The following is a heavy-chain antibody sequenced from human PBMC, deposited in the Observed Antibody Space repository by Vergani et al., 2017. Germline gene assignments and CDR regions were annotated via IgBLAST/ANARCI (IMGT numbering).Heavy chain of an antibody. Sequence: QEQLVESGGGVVQPGRSLRLSCAASGSTFSSYGMHWVRQAPGKGLEWVAVIWYDGSNKYYADSVKGRFTIPRDNSKNTLYLQMNSLRAEDTAVYYCARDGSRRIGNWFDPWGQGTLVTVSS. D-gene: IGHD6-13*01. J-gene: IGHJ5*02. CDR3: ARDGSRRIGNWFDP. CDR1: GSTFSSYG. CDR2: IWYDGSNK. V-gene: IGHV3-33*01.